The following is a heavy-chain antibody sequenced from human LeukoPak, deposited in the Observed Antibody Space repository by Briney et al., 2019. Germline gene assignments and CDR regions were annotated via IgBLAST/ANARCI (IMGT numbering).Heavy chain of an antibody. V-gene: IGHV1-2*02. CDR3: ARGGPVDGGYCSGGSCYAQDDY. CDR2: INPNSGGT. D-gene: IGHD2-15*01. J-gene: IGHJ4*02. CDR1: GYTFTGYY. Sequence: GASVKVSCKASGYTFTGYYMHWVRQAPGQGLEWMGWINPNSGGTNYAQKLQGRITMTTDTSTSTAYMELRSLRSDDTAVYYCARGGPVDGGYCSGGSCYAQDDYWGQGTLVTVSS.